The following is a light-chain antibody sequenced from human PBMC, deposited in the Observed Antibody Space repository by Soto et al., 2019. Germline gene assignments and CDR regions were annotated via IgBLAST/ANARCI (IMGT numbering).Light chain of an antibody. Sequence: QSVLTQPASVSGSPGQSITISCTGNSSDVGGYNYVSWYQQHPGKAPKLMIYDVSNRPSGVSNRFSGSKSGNTASLTISGIQAEDEAAYYCSSYTISSTRVFGTVTKITVL. CDR2: DVS. J-gene: IGLJ1*01. CDR3: SSYTISSTRV. CDR1: SSDVGGYNY. V-gene: IGLV2-14*01.